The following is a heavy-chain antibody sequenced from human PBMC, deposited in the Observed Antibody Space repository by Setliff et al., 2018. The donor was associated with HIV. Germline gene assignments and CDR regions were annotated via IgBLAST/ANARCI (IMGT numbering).Heavy chain of an antibody. D-gene: IGHD6-6*01. V-gene: IGHV1-2*06. Sequence: ASVKVSCKASGYTFTGYYMHWVRQAPGQGLEWMGRINPNSGGTNYAQKFQGRVTMTRDTSISTAYMELSRLRADDMAVYYCARERSYSGSFAFDVWGQGTMVTVS. CDR1: GYTFTGYY. CDR2: INPNSGGT. CDR3: ARERSYSGSFAFDV. J-gene: IGHJ3*01.